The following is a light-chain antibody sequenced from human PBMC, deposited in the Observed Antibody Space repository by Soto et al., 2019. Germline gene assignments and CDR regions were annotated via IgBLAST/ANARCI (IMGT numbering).Light chain of an antibody. Sequence: QSVLTQPPSVSAAPGQKVTISCSGISSNIGTNYVSWYQQLPGRAPKLVIFDNSKRPSGIPDRFSGSKSGSSATLGVTGLQTGDEADYYCGTWDSDLSAEVFGGGTKVTVL. J-gene: IGLJ3*02. CDR3: GTWDSDLSAEV. CDR2: DNS. CDR1: SSNIGTNY. V-gene: IGLV1-51*01.